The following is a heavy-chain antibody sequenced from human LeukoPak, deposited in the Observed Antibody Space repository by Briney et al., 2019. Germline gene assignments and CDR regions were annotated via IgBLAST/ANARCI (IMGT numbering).Heavy chain of an antibody. CDR2: VNPNSGNT. J-gene: IGHJ4*02. CDR3: AREGGVTYCTNGVCHFDY. D-gene: IGHD2-8*01. Sequence: GASVKASCKASGYTFTSYDINWVRQATGQGLEWMGWVNPNSGNTGYAQKFQGRVTITRNTSISTAYMELSSLRSEDTAVYYCAREGGVTYCTNGVCHFDYWGQGTLVTVSS. V-gene: IGHV1-8*03. CDR1: GYTFTSYD.